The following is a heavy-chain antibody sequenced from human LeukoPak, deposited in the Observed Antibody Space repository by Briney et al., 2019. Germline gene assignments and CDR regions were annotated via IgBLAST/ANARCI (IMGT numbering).Heavy chain of an antibody. J-gene: IGHJ6*03. CDR1: GGSISSSGSY. CDR3: ARERTPITIIAAAGYYYYMDV. D-gene: IGHD6-13*01. CDR2: IYYSGST. V-gene: IGHV4-39*07. Sequence: SETLSLTCTVSGGSISSSGSYWGWIRQPPGRGLEWIVTIYYSGSTYYNPSLKSRVTISVDTSKNQFSLKLSSVTAADTAVYYCARERTPITIIAAAGYYYYMDVWGKGTTVTVSS.